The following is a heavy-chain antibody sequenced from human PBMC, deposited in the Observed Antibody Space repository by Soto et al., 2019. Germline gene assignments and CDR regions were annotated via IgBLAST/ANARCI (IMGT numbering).Heavy chain of an antibody. V-gene: IGHV3-15*07. Sequence: GGSLRLSCAASGFTFSNAWINWVRQAPGKGLEWVGRIKSKTDGGTTDYAAPVKGRFAISRDDSKNMVNLKMNSLKTEDTAVYYCITPRFLEWLSYYYGMDVWGQGTTVTVSS. CDR3: ITPRFLEWLSYYYGMDV. D-gene: IGHD3-3*01. CDR1: GFTFSNAW. J-gene: IGHJ6*02. CDR2: IKSKTDGGTT.